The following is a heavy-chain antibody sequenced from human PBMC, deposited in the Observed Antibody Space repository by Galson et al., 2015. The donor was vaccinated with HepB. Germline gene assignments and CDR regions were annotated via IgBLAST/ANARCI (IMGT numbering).Heavy chain of an antibody. D-gene: IGHD6-13*01. V-gene: IGHV3-30*18. Sequence: SLRLSCAASGFTFSSYGMHWVRQAPGKGLEWVAVISYDGSNKHYADSVKGRFTISRDNSKNTLYLQMNSLRAEDTAVYYCAKAVAAAAGPNWFDPWGQGTLVTVSS. J-gene: IGHJ5*02. CDR3: AKAVAAAAGPNWFDP. CDR1: GFTFSSYG. CDR2: ISYDGSNK.